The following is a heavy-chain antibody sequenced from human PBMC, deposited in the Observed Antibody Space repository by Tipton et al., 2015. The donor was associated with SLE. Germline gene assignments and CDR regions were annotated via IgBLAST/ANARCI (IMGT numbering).Heavy chain of an antibody. V-gene: IGHV4-39*07. CDR1: AGSISNSNYY. D-gene: IGHD3-16*01. CDR3: ARLRGTYYFDY. J-gene: IGHJ4*02. Sequence: TLSLTCTVSAGSISNSNYYWDWVRQPPGKGLEWIGSIYYSGSTYYNPSLKSRVTISVDTSKNQFSLKVSSVTAADTAVYYCARLRGTYYFDYWGQGTLVIVSS. CDR2: IYYSGST.